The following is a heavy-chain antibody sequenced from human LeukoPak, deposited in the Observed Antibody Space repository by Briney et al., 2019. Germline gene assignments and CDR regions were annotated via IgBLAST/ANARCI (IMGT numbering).Heavy chain of an antibody. Sequence: GASVKVSCKASGYTFNGYYMHWVRQAPGQGLEWMGRINPKSGGTNYAQKFQGRVTMTRDTSISTAYMELSRLRSDDTAVYYCARGLEDYYYMDVWGEGTTVTVSS. V-gene: IGHV1-2*06. D-gene: IGHD5-24*01. CDR1: GYTFNGYY. J-gene: IGHJ6*03. CDR2: INPKSGGT. CDR3: ARGLEDYYYMDV.